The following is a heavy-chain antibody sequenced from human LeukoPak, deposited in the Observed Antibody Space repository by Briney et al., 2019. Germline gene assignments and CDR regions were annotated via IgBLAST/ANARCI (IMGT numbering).Heavy chain of an antibody. J-gene: IGHJ2*01. CDR2: INWNGDST. CDR1: GFSFDDYG. CDR3: ARPATVTGDWYFDL. D-gene: IGHD4-17*01. V-gene: IGHV3-20*04. Sequence: GGSLRLSCAASGFSFDDYGLTWVRQAPGKGLEWVSGINWNGDSTDYADSVKGRFTISRDNAKNSLYLQMNSLRAEDTALYYCARPATVTGDWYFDLWGRGTLVTVSS.